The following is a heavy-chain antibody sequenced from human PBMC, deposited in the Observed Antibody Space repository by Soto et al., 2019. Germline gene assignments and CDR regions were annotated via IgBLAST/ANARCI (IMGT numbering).Heavy chain of an antibody. Sequence: QGQLQVSGPGLVKPSETLSLTSTVSGGSITSYYWSWIRQPPGKGLEGIGYIYYSGSTNYNPSLKSRVTISVDTSKNHFSLKLSSVTAADPAVYYCARGRGRWFINHLLNACEIWCQGKMVTAPS. CDR2: IYYSGST. V-gene: IGHV4-59*01. J-gene: IGHJ3*02. CDR1: GGSITSYY. CDR3: ARGRGRWFINHLLNACEI. D-gene: IGHD2-2*01.